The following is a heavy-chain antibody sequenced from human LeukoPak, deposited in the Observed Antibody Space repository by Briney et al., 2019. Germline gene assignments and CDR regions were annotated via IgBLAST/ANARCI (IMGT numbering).Heavy chain of an antibody. D-gene: IGHD3-10*01. CDR1: GGSFSGYY. CDR2: INHSGST. V-gene: IGHV4-34*01. Sequence: SETLSLTCAVYGGSFSGYYWSWTRQPPGKGLEWIGEINHSGSTNYNPSLKSRVTISVDTSKNQFSLKLSSVTAADTAVYYCARSGTVDYYYYGMDVWGQGTTVTVSS. CDR3: ARSGTVDYYYYGMDV. J-gene: IGHJ6*02.